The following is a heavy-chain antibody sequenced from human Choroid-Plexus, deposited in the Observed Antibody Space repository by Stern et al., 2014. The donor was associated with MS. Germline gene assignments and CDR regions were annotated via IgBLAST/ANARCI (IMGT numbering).Heavy chain of an antibody. V-gene: IGHV3-30*18. CDR3: AKDRQYLTYFFDH. D-gene: IGHD2/OR15-2a*01. Sequence: VQLVQYGGGVVQPGRPLRLSCVASGFTFGSCAMHWVRQAPGKGLEWVAGVSYDGSNKYYADSVKGRFNISRDNSQNTLYMQMSSLRPEDTAVYYCAKDRQYLTYFFDHWGQGSLVTVSS. CDR2: VSYDGSNK. J-gene: IGHJ5*02. CDR1: GFTFGSCA.